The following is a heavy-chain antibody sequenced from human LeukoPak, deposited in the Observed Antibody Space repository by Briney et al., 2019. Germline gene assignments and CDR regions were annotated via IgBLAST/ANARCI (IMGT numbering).Heavy chain of an antibody. CDR3: ARPLWRGMYYHPFDY. CDR1: GFTFSDYG. V-gene: IGHV3-21*01. Sequence: GGSLRLSCAASGFTFSDYGMSWVRQAPGKGLEWVSSFTTSSPSIHYADSVKGRFIISRDNAKTSVYLQMNSLRAEDTAVYYCARPLWRGMYYHPFDYWGQGTLVTVSS. J-gene: IGHJ4*02. D-gene: IGHD2-8*01. CDR2: FTTSSPSI.